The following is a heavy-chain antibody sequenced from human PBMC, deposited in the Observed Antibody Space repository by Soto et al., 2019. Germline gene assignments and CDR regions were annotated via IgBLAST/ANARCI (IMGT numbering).Heavy chain of an antibody. CDR2: IYYSGST. Sequence: PSETLSLTCTVSGGSISSSSYYWGWIRQPPGKGLEWIGSIYYSGSTYYNPSLKSRVTISVDTSKNQFSLKLSSLTAADTAVYYCASQADVLLWFGESGGGAFDIWGQGTMVTVSS. CDR3: ASQADVLLWFGESGGGAFDI. D-gene: IGHD3-10*01. V-gene: IGHV4-39*01. CDR1: GGSISSSSYY. J-gene: IGHJ3*02.